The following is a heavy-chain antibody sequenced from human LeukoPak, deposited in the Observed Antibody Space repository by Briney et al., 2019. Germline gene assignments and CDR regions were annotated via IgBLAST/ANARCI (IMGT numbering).Heavy chain of an antibody. Sequence: HPGGSLRLSCAASGSTFSTYFMHWVRQAPGKGLVWVSRINGDGISTTYADSVMGRFTISRDNAKNTLYLQMNSLRAEDTAVYYCAREHYGPGYWGQGTLVTVSS. D-gene: IGHD4-17*01. CDR2: INGDGIST. V-gene: IGHV3-74*01. CDR3: AREHYGPGY. J-gene: IGHJ4*02. CDR1: GSTFSTYF.